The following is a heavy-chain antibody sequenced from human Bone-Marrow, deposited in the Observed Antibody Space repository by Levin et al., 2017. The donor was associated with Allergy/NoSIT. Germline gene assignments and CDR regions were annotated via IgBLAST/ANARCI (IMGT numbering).Heavy chain of an antibody. Sequence: ASVKVSCKASGYTFISYDINWVRQATGQGLEWMGWMNPTSGATGYSQKFQGRVTLTRNTSISTAYMELSGLNSDDTAVYYCARNLPLTGDFDFWGQGTLVTVSS. CDR3: ARNLPLTGDFDF. D-gene: IGHD3-9*01. CDR2: MNPTSGAT. V-gene: IGHV1-8*01. J-gene: IGHJ4*02. CDR1: GYTFISYD.